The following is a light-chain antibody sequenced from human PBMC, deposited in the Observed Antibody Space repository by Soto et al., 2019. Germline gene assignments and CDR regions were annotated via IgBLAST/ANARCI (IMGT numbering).Light chain of an antibody. J-gene: IGKJ1*01. V-gene: IGKV3D-15*01. CDR2: DAS. CDR3: QQYNSWPET. Sequence: IVWPQSPATVSVSPGERATLSGRASQSVSSYLAWYQQKPGQAPRLRRYDASHRATGITARFSGSGSGTEFTLTSSSLQSEDFAVYYCQQYNSWPETVGQGTKVDIK. CDR1: QSVSSY.